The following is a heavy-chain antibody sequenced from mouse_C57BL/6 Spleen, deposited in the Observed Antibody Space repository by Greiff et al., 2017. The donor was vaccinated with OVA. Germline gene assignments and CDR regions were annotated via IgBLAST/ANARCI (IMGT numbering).Heavy chain of an antibody. CDR2: INPNNGGT. J-gene: IGHJ2*01. V-gene: IGHV1-18*01. Sequence: VQLQQSGPELVKPGASVKIPCKASGYTFTDYNMAWVKQSHGKSLEWIGDINPNNGGTIYNQKFKGQATLTVDKSSSTAYLQLRSLTSEDTEVYYCAGWGSGVFEDWGEGTALTVSS. D-gene: IGHD4-1*01. CDR1: GYTFTDYN. CDR3: AGWGSGVFED.